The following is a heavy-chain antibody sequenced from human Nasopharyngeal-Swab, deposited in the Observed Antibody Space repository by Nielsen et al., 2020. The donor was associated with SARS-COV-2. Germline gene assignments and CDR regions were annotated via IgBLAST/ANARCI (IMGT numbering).Heavy chain of an antibody. CDR3: ARYRDGYSYGMDV. J-gene: IGHJ6*02. Sequence: ASVKVSCKASGYTFTNHFMHWVRQAPGQGLEWMGMINPSGGSTGYAQNFQGRVTITADKSTSTAYMELSSLRSEDTAVYYCARYRDGYSYGMDVWGQGTTVTVSS. CDR1: GYTFTNHF. CDR2: INPSGGST. D-gene: IGHD5-24*01. V-gene: IGHV1-46*01.